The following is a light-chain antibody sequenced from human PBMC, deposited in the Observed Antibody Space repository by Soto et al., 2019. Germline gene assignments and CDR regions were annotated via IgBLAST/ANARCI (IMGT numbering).Light chain of an antibody. CDR3: QQYNSYSPWT. Sequence: DIQMTQSPSSVSASVGDRLTITCRASRDSTNSVALYQQTPGKAPKLLLRGASSLHRGLPSRFKGGGEGKVFTLTLSGLQAEDFATYYCQQYNSYSPWTLGQGTKV. CDR1: RDSTNS. V-gene: IGKV1-12*01. CDR2: GAS. J-gene: IGKJ1*01.